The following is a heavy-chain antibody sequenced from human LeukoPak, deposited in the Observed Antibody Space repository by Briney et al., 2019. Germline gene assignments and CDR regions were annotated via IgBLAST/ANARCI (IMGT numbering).Heavy chain of an antibody. CDR2: IKSKTDGGTT. D-gene: IGHD2-2*01. V-gene: IGHV3-15*01. Sequence: GGSLRLSCAASGFTFSNAWMSWVRQAPGKGLEWVGRIKSKTDGGTTDYAAPVKGRFTISRDDSKNTLYLQMNSPKTEDTAVYYCTTDPIVVVPAAIRFDAFDIWGQGTMVTVSS. J-gene: IGHJ3*02. CDR1: GFTFSNAW. CDR3: TTDPIVVVPAAIRFDAFDI.